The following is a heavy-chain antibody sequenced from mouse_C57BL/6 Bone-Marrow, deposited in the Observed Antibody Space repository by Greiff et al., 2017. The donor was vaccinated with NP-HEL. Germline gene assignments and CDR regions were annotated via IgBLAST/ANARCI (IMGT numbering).Heavy chain of an antibody. CDR3: ARRSPYAMDY. Sequence: QVQLQQSGPELVKPGASVKISCKASGYSFTSYYIHWVKQRPGQGLEWIGWIYPGSGNTKYNEKFKGKATLTADTSSSTAYMQLSSLTSEDSAVYYCARRSPYAMDYWGQGTSVTVSS. CDR1: GYSFTSYY. J-gene: IGHJ4*01. CDR2: IYPGSGNT. V-gene: IGHV1-66*01. D-gene: IGHD1-1*01.